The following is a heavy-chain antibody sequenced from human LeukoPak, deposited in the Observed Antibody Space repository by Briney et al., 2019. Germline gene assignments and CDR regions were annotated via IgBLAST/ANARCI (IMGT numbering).Heavy chain of an antibody. Sequence: GGSLRLSCAAPGFTFSSYSMNWVRQAPGKGLEWVSSISSSSSYIYYADSVKGRFTISRDNAKNSLYLQMNSLRAEDTAVYYCARDQGYYYMDVWGKGTTVTVSS. CDR3: ARDQGYYYMDV. CDR2: ISSSSSYI. J-gene: IGHJ6*03. CDR1: GFTFSSYS. V-gene: IGHV3-21*01.